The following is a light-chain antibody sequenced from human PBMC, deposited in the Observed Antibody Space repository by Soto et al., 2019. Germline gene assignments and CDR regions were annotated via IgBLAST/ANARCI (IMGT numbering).Light chain of an antibody. CDR1: RSISDW. V-gene: IGKV1-5*01. CDR2: DAS. Sequence: DIQLTQSPSFLSPSIGESVTITCRASRSISDWLAWYQQKPGKAPKLLIFDASNLKSGVPSRFSGSGSGTEFTLTISRLQPDDVATYYCLQYSSHSWTFGQGTKVDIK. CDR3: LQYSSHSWT. J-gene: IGKJ1*01.